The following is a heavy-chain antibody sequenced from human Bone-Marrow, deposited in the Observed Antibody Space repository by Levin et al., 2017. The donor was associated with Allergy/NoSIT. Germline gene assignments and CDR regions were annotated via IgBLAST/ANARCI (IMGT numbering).Heavy chain of an antibody. CDR1: GFTLSSYS. V-gene: IGHV3-30*04. CDR3: ARVVNYYGSGGLDV. J-gene: IGHJ6*02. D-gene: IGHD3-10*01. CDR2: ISYNGRDK. Sequence: SLKISCAASGFTLSSYSMHWVRQAPGRGLDWVAAISYNGRDKYYAESAKGRFTISRDISENTLYLQMNSLKSEDTSEDTAVYYCARVVNYYGSGGLDVWGQGTTVTVSS.